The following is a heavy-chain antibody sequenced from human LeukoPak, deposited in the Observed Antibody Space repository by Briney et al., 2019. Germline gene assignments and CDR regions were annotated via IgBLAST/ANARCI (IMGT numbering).Heavy chain of an antibody. CDR1: GFTVSSDY. CDR2: IYSGGST. Sequence: GGSLRLSCAASGFTVSSDYMTWVRQAPGKGLEWVSVIYSGGSTYYADSVKGRFTISRDNAKNTLYLQMNSLRAEDTAVYYCTREGGYDPFEYWGQGTLVTVSS. V-gene: IGHV3-53*01. CDR3: TREGGYDPFEY. J-gene: IGHJ4*02. D-gene: IGHD5-12*01.